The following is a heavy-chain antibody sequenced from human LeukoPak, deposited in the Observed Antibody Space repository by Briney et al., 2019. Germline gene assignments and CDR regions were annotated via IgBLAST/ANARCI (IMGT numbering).Heavy chain of an antibody. D-gene: IGHD6-19*01. CDR3: ARDAIAVAGLGGY. J-gene: IGHJ4*02. CDR2: INPNSGGT. V-gene: IGHV1-2*02. Sequence: SVKVSCKTSGYTFTDYNMHWVRQAPGQGLEWMGWINPNSGGTNYAQKFQDRVTMTRDTSISTAYMELSSLRFDDTAVYYCARDAIAVAGLGGYWGQGTLVTVSS. CDR1: GYTFTDYN.